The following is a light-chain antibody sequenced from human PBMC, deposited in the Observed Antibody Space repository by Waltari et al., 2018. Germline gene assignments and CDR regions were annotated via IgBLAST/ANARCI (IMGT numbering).Light chain of an antibody. CDR1: SGHIAPNF. J-gene: IGLJ3*02. V-gene: IGLV6-57*04. CDR2: EDD. Sequence: NFMLTQPHSVSESPMKTVTISCTRSSGHIAPNFVQWYQQRPGSAPTTVIYEDDQRPPGVPDRFSGSIDTSSNSASLTISGLKTDDEADYYCQSFDMSNWVFGGGTKLTVL. CDR3: QSFDMSNWV.